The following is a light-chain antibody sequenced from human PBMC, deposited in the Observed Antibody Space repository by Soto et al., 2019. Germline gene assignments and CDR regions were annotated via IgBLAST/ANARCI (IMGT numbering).Light chain of an antibody. J-gene: IGKJ2*01. CDR1: QSVSSSY. V-gene: IGKV3-20*01. CDR3: QQYGSSPTMYT. CDR2: GAS. Sequence: EIVLTQSPGTLSLSPGERATLSCRASQSVSSSYLAWYQQKPGQAPRLLIYGASSRATGIPDRFSGSVYGTDFTVIISRLEPEDFAVYYCQQYGSSPTMYTFGQGTELEIK.